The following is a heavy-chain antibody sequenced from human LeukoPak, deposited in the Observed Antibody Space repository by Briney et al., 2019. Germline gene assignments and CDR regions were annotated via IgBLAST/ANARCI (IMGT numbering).Heavy chain of an antibody. CDR1: GYSISSGYY. V-gene: IGHV4-38-2*02. CDR2: IYHSGST. J-gene: IGHJ4*02. D-gene: IGHD6-19*01. Sequence: SETLSLTCTVSGYSISSGYYWGWIRQPPGKGLEWIGSIYHSGSTYYNPSLKSRVTISVDTSRNQFSLKLSSVTAADTAVYYCARAVGSSGWYSDYWGQGTLVTVSS. CDR3: ARAVGSSGWYSDY.